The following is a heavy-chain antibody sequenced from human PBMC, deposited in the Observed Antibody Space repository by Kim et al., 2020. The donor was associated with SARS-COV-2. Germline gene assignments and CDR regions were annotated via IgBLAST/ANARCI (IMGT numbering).Heavy chain of an antibody. V-gene: IGHV3-23*01. D-gene: IGHD4-17*01. CDR2: IGPGGDT. CDR1: GFTFNNYA. CDR3: AKYTVTTSPDY. Sequence: GGSLRLSCAASGFTFNNYALSWVRQAPGLGLEWVSGIGPGGDTHYVDSVKGRLTISRDNSRNTLSLQMNSLRVADPAVYYCAKYTVTTSPDYGGQGALVTVSS. J-gene: IGHJ4*02.